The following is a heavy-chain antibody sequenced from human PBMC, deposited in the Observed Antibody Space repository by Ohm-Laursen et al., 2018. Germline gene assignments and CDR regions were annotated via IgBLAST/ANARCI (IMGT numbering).Heavy chain of an antibody. CDR1: GFIFSTYA. CDR2: ISESGDTT. D-gene: IGHD3-22*01. Sequence: SLRLSCTASGFIFSTYAMSWVRQAPGKGLEWVSGISESGDTTYYADSVKGRFNISRDNSKNTVYLQMDSLRAEDTAVYYCAKDHDTMIVVVIGAFDIWGQGTMVTVSS. CDR3: AKDHDTMIVVVIGAFDI. J-gene: IGHJ3*02. V-gene: IGHV3-23*01.